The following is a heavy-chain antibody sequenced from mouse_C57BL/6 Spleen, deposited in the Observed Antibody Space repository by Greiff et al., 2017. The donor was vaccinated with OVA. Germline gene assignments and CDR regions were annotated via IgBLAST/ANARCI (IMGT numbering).Heavy chain of an antibody. D-gene: IGHD2-3*01. CDR1: GFTFSSYA. CDR2: ISDGGSYT. CDR3: AREGDGYSFDY. V-gene: IGHV5-4*01. J-gene: IGHJ2*01. Sequence: EVKLVESGGGLVKPGGSLKLSCAASGFTFSSYAMSWVRQTPEKRLEWVATISDGGSYTYYPDNVKGRFTISRDNAKNNLDQQMSHRKSEDTAMYYCAREGDGYSFDYWGQGTTLTVSS.